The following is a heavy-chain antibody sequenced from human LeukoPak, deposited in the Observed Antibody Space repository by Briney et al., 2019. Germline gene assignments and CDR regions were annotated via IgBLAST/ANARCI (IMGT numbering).Heavy chain of an antibody. D-gene: IGHD3-10*01. CDR3: ARGRKVRGVTTYYMDV. CDR1: GGSISSGSYY. Sequence: SETLSLTCTVSGGSISSGSYYWSWIRQPAGKGLEWIGRIYTSGSTNYNPSLKSRVTISVDTSKNQFSLKLSSVTAADTAVYYCARGRKVRGVTTYYMDVWGKGTTVTVSS. V-gene: IGHV4-61*02. CDR2: IYTSGST. J-gene: IGHJ6*03.